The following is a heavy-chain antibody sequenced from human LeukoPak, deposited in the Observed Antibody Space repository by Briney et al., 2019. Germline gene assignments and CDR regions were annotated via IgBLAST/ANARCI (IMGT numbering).Heavy chain of an antibody. CDR2: IYYSGST. J-gene: IGHJ4*02. D-gene: IGHD2-15*01. Sequence: PSETLSLTCTVSGGSISSSSYYWGWIRQPPGKGLEWIGSIYYSGSTYYNPSLKSRVTISVDTSKNQFSLKLSSVTAADTAVYYCARYCSGGSCFNQIGRGDDYWGRGTLVTVSS. V-gene: IGHV4-39*01. CDR1: GGSISSSSYY. CDR3: ARYCSGGSCFNQIGRGDDY.